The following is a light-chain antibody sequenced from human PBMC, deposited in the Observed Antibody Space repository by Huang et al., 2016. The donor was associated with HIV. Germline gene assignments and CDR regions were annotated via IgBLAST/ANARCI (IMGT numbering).Light chain of an antibody. CDR2: CAY. J-gene: IGKJ1*01. CDR3: QQSYKT. V-gene: IGKV1-39*01. CDR1: QSSNRF. Sequence: DIQMTQSPSSLSESVGDKVTMTCRASQSSNRFLNWYQQKPGTAPKHLIYCAYSLQSGVPARFIGSGSGTVFTHTINSLQPEDFATYYCQQSYKTFGQGTKVEMK.